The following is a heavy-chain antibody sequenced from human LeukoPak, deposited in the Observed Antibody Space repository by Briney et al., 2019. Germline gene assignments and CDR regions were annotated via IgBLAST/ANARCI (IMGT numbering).Heavy chain of an antibody. D-gene: IGHD1-26*01. CDR1: GGTFSSYT. Sequence: ASVKVSCKASGGTFSSYTISWARQAPGQGLEWMGRIIPILGIANYAQKFQGRVTITADKSTSTAYMKLSSLRSEDTAVYYCAREGPLVGATYYFDYWGQGTLVTVSS. CDR2: IIPILGIA. J-gene: IGHJ4*02. V-gene: IGHV1-69*04. CDR3: AREGPLVGATYYFDY.